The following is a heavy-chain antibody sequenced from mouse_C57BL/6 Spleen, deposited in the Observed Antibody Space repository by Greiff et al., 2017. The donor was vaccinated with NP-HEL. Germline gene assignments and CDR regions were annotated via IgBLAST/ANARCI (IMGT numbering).Heavy chain of an antibody. V-gene: IGHV1-42*01. CDR1: GYSFTGYY. Sequence: VQLQQSGPELVKPGASVKISCKASGYSFTGYYMNWVKQSPEKSLEWIGEINPSTGGTTYNQKFKAKATLTVDKSSSTAYMQLKSLTSEDSAVYYCARGSNSFAYWGQGTLVTVSA. D-gene: IGHD2-5*01. J-gene: IGHJ3*01. CDR3: ARGSNSFAY. CDR2: INPSTGGT.